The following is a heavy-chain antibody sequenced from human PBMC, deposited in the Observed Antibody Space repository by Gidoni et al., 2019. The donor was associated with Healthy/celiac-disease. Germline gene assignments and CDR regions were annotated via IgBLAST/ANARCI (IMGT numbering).Heavy chain of an antibody. D-gene: IGHD5-12*01. V-gene: IGHV5-10-1*03. CDR1: GYSFTSYW. CDR2: IDPSDSYP. CDR3: AREMATPNWFDP. Sequence: EVQLVQSGAEGKKPGESLRISSKGSGYSFTSYWISWSRQMPGKGLEWMGRIDPSDSYPNYSPSFQGHVTISADKSISTAYLQWSSLKASDTAMYYCAREMATPNWFDPWGQGTLVTVSS. J-gene: IGHJ5*02.